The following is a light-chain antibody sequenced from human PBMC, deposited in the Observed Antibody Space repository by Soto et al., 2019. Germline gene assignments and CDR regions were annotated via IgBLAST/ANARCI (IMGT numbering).Light chain of an antibody. J-gene: IGLJ1*01. CDR2: DVS. V-gene: IGLV2-14*03. Sequence: QSALTQPASVSGSPGQSITISCTGTTSDVGGYNYVSWYQQHPGKAPKLMIFDVSNRPSGVSNRFSGSKSGNTASLTISGLQAEDEGDYYCSSYTRSSTLNYVFGTGTKLTVL. CDR1: TSDVGGYNY. CDR3: SSYTRSSTLNYV.